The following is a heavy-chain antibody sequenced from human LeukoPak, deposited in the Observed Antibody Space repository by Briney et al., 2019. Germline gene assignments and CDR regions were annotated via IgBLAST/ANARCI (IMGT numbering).Heavy chain of an antibody. J-gene: IGHJ6*03. CDR1: GYSISSGYY. V-gene: IGHV4-38-2*01. Sequence: SETLSLTCAVSGYSISSGYYWGWIRQPPGKGLEWIGSIYTSGRTYYNPSLKSRVTISVDTSKNQFSLKLSSVTAPDTAVYYCARTLGGYSYGYNYYYYYMDAWGKGTTVTVSS. CDR3: ARTLGGYSYGYNYYYYYMDA. D-gene: IGHD5-18*01. CDR2: IYTSGRT.